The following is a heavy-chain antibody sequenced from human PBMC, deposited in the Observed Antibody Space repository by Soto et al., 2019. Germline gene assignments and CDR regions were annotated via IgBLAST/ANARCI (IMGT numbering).Heavy chain of an antibody. J-gene: IGHJ3*02. CDR1: GFTFSYYW. CDR3: AMGDNGAFDM. D-gene: IGHD2-21*02. Sequence: EVQLVESGGGLVQPGGSLRLSCAASGFTFSYYWMHWVRQAPGQGLVWVSRIHSDGSSTTYADSVKGRFTISRDNAKSTLYLQMNSLRAEGTAVYYCAMGDNGAFDMWGQGTMVSVSS. CDR2: IHSDGSST. V-gene: IGHV3-74*01.